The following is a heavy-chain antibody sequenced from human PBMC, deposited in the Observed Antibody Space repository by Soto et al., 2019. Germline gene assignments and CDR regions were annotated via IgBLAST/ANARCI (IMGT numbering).Heavy chain of an antibody. CDR2: ISAYNGNT. D-gene: IGHD5-12*01. CDR3: AREGEGGYDYYYYYGMDV. CDR1: GYTFTSYG. J-gene: IGHJ6*02. Sequence: ASVKVSCKASGYTFTSYGISWVRQAPGQGLEWMGWISAYNGNTNYAQKLQGRVTMTTDTSTSTAYTELRSLRSDDTAVYYCAREGEGGYDYYYYYGMDVWGQGTTVTVSS. V-gene: IGHV1-18*01.